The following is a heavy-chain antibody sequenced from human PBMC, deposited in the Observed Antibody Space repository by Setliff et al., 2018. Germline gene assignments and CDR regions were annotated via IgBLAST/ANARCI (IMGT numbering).Heavy chain of an antibody. V-gene: IGHV4-39*01. Sequence: NPSETLSLTCKVSGDSMNSGVYYWAWIRQPPGKGLEWIGRIYSGGTTYYNSSLKSRVTISVDTSKSQFSLRLNSVTAADTAVYYCARTGTYRYFDYWGWGTLVTVSS. CDR1: GDSMNSGVYY. CDR2: IYSGGTT. D-gene: IGHD1-1*01. J-gene: IGHJ4*02. CDR3: ARTGTYRYFDY.